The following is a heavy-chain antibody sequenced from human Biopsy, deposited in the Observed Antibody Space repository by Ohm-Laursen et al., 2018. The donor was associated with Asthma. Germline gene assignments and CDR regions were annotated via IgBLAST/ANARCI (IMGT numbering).Heavy chain of an antibody. Sequence: SLGLSCTASGFSFSNYGMHWVRQAPGKGLDWVAVISFDGTNRNYTDSVKGRFTISRDNSRNTLHLEMNSLRAEDTAVYFCAKEVFPGWELRRGPDSRGQGTLGTVSS. D-gene: IGHD1-26*01. CDR3: AKEVFPGWELRRGPDS. CDR2: ISFDGTNR. V-gene: IGHV3-30*18. J-gene: IGHJ4*02. CDR1: GFSFSNYG.